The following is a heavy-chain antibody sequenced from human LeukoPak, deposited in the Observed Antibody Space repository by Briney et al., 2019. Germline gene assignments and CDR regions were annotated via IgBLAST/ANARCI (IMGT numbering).Heavy chain of an antibody. CDR3: AVNYVYGDHAHRNPGAYYYMDV. D-gene: IGHD4/OR15-4a*01. V-gene: IGHV1-2*02. CDR1: GYTFTSYY. Sequence: ASVKVSCKTSGYTFTSYYIHWLRQAPGQRFEWMGWSDPKSGATKYEHFQGRVTMTRDTSISTAYMELSRLTSDDTAVYYCAVNYVYGDHAHRNPGAYYYMDVWGKGTTVTVSS. J-gene: IGHJ6*03. CDR2: SDPKSGAT.